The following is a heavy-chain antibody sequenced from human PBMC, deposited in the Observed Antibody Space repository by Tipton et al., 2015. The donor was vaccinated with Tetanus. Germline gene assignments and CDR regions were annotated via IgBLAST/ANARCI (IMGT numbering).Heavy chain of an antibody. D-gene: IGHD5-18*01. V-gene: IGHV4-61*01. J-gene: IGHJ4*02. CDR3: ARASQRTFEF. Sequence: TLSLTCSVSGASVSRSSHYWTWIRQPPGKEPERVGYVYHNGNTNYHPSLRSRVTMSVDTSKNQFYLQLSSVTAADTVVYFCARASQRTFEFWGQGTLVAVSS. CDR1: GASVSRSSHY. CDR2: VYHNGNT.